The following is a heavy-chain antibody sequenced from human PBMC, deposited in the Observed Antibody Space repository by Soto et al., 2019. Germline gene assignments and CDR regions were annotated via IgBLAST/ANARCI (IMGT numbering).Heavy chain of an antibody. V-gene: IGHV3-33*01. CDR3: AREGNCGGDCYPYYFDY. D-gene: IGHD2-21*02. J-gene: IGHJ4*02. Sequence: QVQLVESGGGVVQPGRSLRLSCAASGLTFSSYGMHWVRQAPGKGLEWVAVIWYDGSNKYYADSVKGRFTISRDNSKNTLYLQMNSLRAEDTAVYYCAREGNCGGDCYPYYFDYWGQGTLVTVSS. CDR2: IWYDGSNK. CDR1: GLTFSSYG.